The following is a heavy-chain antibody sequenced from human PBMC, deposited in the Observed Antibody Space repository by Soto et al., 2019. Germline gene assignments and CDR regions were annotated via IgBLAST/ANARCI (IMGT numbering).Heavy chain of an antibody. J-gene: IGHJ3*02. D-gene: IGHD3-10*01. CDR3: AKGHYGSGMGDAFDI. V-gene: IGHV3-9*01. Sequence: EVQLVESGGGLVQPGRSLRLSCAASGFTFDDYAMHWVRQAPGKGLEWVSGISWNSGSIGYADSVKGRFTISRDNAKNSLYLQMNSLRAEDTALYYCAKGHYGSGMGDAFDIWGQGTMVTVSS. CDR2: ISWNSGSI. CDR1: GFTFDDYA.